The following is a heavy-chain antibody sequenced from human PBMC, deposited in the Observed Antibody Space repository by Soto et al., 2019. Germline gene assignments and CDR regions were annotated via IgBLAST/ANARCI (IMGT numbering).Heavy chain of an antibody. V-gene: IGHV4-59*13. J-gene: IGHJ5*02. D-gene: IGHD1-20*01. CDR1: AGSITSYH. Sequence: TSETLSLTSIVSAGSITSYHRSWIRQFPGKGLEWIAYTSYTENTNYNTSLQLRIAISIDTSKNQLSLKLTSMTAAATAVDYSAREMHAGLTHYFDPWGQGTLVTVSS. CDR2: TSYTENT. CDR3: AREMHAGLTHYFDP.